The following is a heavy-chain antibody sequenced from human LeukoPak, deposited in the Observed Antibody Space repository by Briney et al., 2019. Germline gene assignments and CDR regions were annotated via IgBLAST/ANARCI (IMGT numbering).Heavy chain of an antibody. CDR1: GGTFNNYA. CDR2: IIPLLGIT. Sequence: SVKVSCKASGGTFNNYAISWVRQAPGQGLEWMGRIIPLLGITHDAQKFQGRVTITADRSTSTAYLELSSLKSEDSAVYYCARETTLSPYYFDYWGQGTLVTVFS. J-gene: IGHJ4*02. CDR3: ARETTLSPYYFDY. D-gene: IGHD4-11*01. V-gene: IGHV1-69*04.